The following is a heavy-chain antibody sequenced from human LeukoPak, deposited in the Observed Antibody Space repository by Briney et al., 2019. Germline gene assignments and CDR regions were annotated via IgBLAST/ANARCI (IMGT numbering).Heavy chain of an antibody. D-gene: IGHD5-12*01. Sequence: GASVKVSCKASGYTFTNYGISWVRQAPGQGLEWMGWISAYNGNTNYAQNVQGRVTMTTDTSTSTAYMELRSLRSDDTAVYYCARDYGYGVTVMISDDYWGQGTLVTVSS. CDR1: GYTFTNYG. CDR3: ARDYGYGVTVMISDDY. J-gene: IGHJ4*02. V-gene: IGHV1-18*01. CDR2: ISAYNGNT.